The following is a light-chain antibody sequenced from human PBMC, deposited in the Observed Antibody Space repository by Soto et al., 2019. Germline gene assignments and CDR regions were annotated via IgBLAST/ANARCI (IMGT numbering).Light chain of an antibody. CDR2: DSS. Sequence: QSALTQPASVSGSPGQRITISCTGTSCDIGSNNLVSWYQQHPGKAPKLMIYDSSKRPSGVPNRFSGSKSGNTASLTITGLQAEDEADYYCCSYAGSSTLGVFGGGTKVTVL. V-gene: IGLV2-23*01. CDR1: SCDIGSNNL. CDR3: CSYAGSSTLGV. J-gene: IGLJ2*01.